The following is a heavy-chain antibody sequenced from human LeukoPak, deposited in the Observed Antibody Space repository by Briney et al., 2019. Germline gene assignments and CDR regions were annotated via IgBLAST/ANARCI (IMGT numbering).Heavy chain of an antibody. D-gene: IGHD3-22*01. CDR1: GGSISSSNW. CDR3: ARDHSYYYDSSGYYYAFDI. J-gene: IGHJ3*02. CDR2: IYHSGST. V-gene: IGHV4-4*02. Sequence: SETLSLTCAVSGGSISSSNWWSWVRQPPGKGLEWIGEIYHSGSTNYNPSLKSRVTISVDKSKNQFSLKLSSVTAADTAVYYCARDHSYYYDSSGYYYAFDIWGQGTMVTVSS.